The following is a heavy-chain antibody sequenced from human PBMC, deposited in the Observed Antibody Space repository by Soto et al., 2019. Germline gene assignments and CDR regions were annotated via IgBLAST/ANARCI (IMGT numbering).Heavy chain of an antibody. CDR3: ASDLEGGVFDI. Sequence: SETLSLACAVYGGSFSGYYWSWIRQPPGKGLEWIGEINHSGITNYNPSLKSRVTISVDTSKNQFSLKLSSVTAADTAVYYCASDLEGGVFDIRARRTLVTGSS. CDR1: GGSFSGYY. J-gene: IGHJ3*02. D-gene: IGHD2-8*02. V-gene: IGHV4-34*01. CDR2: INHSGIT.